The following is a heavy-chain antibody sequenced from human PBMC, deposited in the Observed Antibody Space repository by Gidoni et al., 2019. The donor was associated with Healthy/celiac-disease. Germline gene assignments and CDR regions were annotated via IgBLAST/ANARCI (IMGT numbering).Heavy chain of an antibody. CDR3: ARVEYSYGYFDY. V-gene: IGHV4-34*01. J-gene: IGHJ4*02. CDR2: INHSGST. Sequence: QVQLQQWGAGLLKPSETLSLTCAVYGGSFSGYYWSWIRQPPGKGLEWIGEINHSGSTNYNPSLKSRVTISVDTSKNQFSLKLSSVTAADTAVYYCARVEYSYGYFDYWGQGTLVTVSS. D-gene: IGHD5-18*01. CDR1: GGSFSGYY.